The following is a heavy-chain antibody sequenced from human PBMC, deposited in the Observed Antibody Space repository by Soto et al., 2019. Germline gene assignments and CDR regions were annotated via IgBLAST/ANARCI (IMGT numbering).Heavy chain of an antibody. CDR1: NGYINSGGFY. V-gene: IGHV4-31*03. J-gene: IGHJ3*02. CDR3: ARDKNCGGDCYSGFDI. D-gene: IGHD2-21*02. Sequence: SETLSLTCNVSNGYINSGGFYWSWIRQHPGKGLEWIGYIFHSGSTLYNPSLNSRVTLSADTSKNQLSLNLRSVTAADTAVYYCARDKNCGGDCYSGFDIWGQGTMVTVSS. CDR2: IFHSGST.